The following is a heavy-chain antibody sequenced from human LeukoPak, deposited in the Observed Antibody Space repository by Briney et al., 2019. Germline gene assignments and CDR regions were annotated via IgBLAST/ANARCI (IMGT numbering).Heavy chain of an antibody. D-gene: IGHD6-19*01. J-gene: IGHJ6*02. V-gene: IGHV4-59*01. CDR2: IYYSGST. CDR1: GGSISSYY. Sequence: ETLSLTCTVSGGSISSYYWSWIRQPPGKGLEWIGYIYYSGSTNYNPSLKSRVTISVDTSKNQLSLKLSSVTAADTAVYYCARDLDSSYYYGMDVWGQGTTVTVSS. CDR3: ARDLDSSYYYGMDV.